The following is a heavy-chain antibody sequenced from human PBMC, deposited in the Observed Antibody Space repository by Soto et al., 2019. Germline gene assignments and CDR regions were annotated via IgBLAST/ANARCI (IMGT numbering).Heavy chain of an antibody. J-gene: IGHJ6*02. V-gene: IGHV1-69*06. CDR3: AREGITMVRGGGGMDV. CDR2: IIPIFGTA. D-gene: IGHD3-10*01. Sequence: QVQLVQSGAEVKKPGSSVKVSCKASGGTFSSYAISWVRQAPGQGLEWMGGIIPIFGTANYAQKFQGRVTXTADKSTSTXYMELSSLRSEDTAVYYCAREGITMVRGGGGMDVWGQGTTVTVSS. CDR1: GGTFSSYA.